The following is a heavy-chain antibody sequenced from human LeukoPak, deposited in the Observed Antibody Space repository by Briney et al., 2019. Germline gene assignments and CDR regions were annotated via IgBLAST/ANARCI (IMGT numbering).Heavy chain of an antibody. Sequence: GGSLRLSCAASGFTFSSYGMHWVRQAPGKGLEWVAVISYDGSNKYYADSVKGRFTISRDNSKNTLYLQMNSLRAEDTAVYYCAKGGHYDSSGYYIQIDWGQGTLVTVSS. CDR3: AKGGHYDSSGYYIQID. D-gene: IGHD3-22*01. V-gene: IGHV3-30*18. J-gene: IGHJ4*02. CDR1: GFTFSSYG. CDR2: ISYDGSNK.